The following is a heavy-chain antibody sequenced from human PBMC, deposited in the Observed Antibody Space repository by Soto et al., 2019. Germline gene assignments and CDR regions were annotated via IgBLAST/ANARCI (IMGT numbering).Heavy chain of an antibody. D-gene: IGHD1-26*01. CDR3: SRGSGSLYYFDF. Sequence: GGSLRLSCAASGFCVSTNYMTWVRQAPGKGLEWVSVIYSGGSTYYADSVKGRFTISRDNSKNTLHLQMNSLRAEDTAVYYCSRGSGSLYYFDFWGRGTLGTVSS. CDR2: IYSGGST. V-gene: IGHV3-53*01. CDR1: GFCVSTNY. J-gene: IGHJ4*02.